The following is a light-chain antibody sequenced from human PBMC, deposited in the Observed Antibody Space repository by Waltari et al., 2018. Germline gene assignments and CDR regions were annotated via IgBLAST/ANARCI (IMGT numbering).Light chain of an antibody. CDR2: RGY. CDR3: SPCSDSLSAVV. J-gene: IGLJ3*02. V-gene: IGLV1-47*01. CDR1: STNIGESY. Sequence: QSVLTQAPSASGTPGQRIAISCSGGSTNIGESYVRWYQPFPGAAPKLLIGRGYHRPSLIPYRFSGSKSGTSASLAIFSLLSESAASYYFSPCSDSLSAVVFGGTTQLTLL.